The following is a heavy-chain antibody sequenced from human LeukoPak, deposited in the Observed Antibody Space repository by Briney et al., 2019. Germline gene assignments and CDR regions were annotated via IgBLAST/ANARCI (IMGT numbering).Heavy chain of an antibody. CDR3: ARSIAVAGMTDRVYFDY. Sequence: PGASVKVSCKASGYTFTSYYMHWVRQAPGQGLEWMGIINPSGGSTSYAQKFQGRVTMTRDTSTSTVYMELSSLRSEDTAVYYCARSIAVAGMTDRVYFDYWGQGTLVTVSS. V-gene: IGHV1-46*01. J-gene: IGHJ4*02. CDR1: GYTFTSYY. CDR2: INPSGGST. D-gene: IGHD6-19*01.